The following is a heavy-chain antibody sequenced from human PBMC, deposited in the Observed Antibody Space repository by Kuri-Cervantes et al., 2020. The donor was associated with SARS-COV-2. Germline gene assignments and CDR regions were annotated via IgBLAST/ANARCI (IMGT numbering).Heavy chain of an antibody. D-gene: IGHD3-3*01. CDR2: INPNSGGT. Sequence: ASVKVSCKASGYTFSDYYMYWVRQAPGQGLEWMGWINPNSGGTNYAQKFQGWVTMTRDTSISTAFLQWSSLKASDTAIYYCARRAYDEQVDYYYMDVWGKGTTVTVSS. J-gene: IGHJ6*03. CDR3: ARRAYDEQVDYYYMDV. V-gene: IGHV1-2*04. CDR1: GYTFSDYY.